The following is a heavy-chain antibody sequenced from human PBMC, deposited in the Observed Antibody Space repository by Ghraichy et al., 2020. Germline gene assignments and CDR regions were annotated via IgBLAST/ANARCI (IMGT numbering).Heavy chain of an antibody. CDR3: ATDRDLGYSSGWSAFDI. Sequence: ASVKVSCKVSGYTLTELSMHWVRQAPGKGLEWMGGFDPEDGETIYAQKFQGRVTMTEDTSTDTAYMELSSLRSEDTAVYYCATDRDLGYSSGWSAFDIWGQGTMVTVSS. V-gene: IGHV1-24*01. CDR1: GYTLTELS. J-gene: IGHJ3*02. CDR2: FDPEDGET. D-gene: IGHD6-19*01.